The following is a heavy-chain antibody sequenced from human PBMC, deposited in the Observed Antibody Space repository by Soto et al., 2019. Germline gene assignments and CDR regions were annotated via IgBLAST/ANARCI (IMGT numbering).Heavy chain of an antibody. Sequence: ASVKVSCKASGYTFTSYAMHWVRQAPGQRLEWMGWINGGNGNTYYSENFQGRVTFTRDTSASTVYMQLSSLTSEDTAVYYCARDDSGFSGSHYIDYFNYWGQGALVTVS. V-gene: IGHV1-3*01. D-gene: IGHD1-26*01. CDR1: GYTFTSYA. CDR2: INGGNGNT. J-gene: IGHJ4*02. CDR3: ARDDSGFSGSHYIDYFNY.